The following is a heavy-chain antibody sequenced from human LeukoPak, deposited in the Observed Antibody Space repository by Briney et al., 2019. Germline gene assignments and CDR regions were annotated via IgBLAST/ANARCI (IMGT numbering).Heavy chain of an antibody. CDR1: GFTFANCV. CDR2: TSPDEGLK. V-gene: IGHV3-30*04. CDR3: TRDPILGAPDYFDY. Sequence: PGGSLRLACAASGFTFANCVTHWVRQAPGKGLEWVAVTSPDEGLKFYGDSVKGRFTISRDNSKNTMYLQMNNLREEDTAVYYCTRDPILGAPDYFDYWGQGTLVTVSS. J-gene: IGHJ4*02. D-gene: IGHD1-26*01.